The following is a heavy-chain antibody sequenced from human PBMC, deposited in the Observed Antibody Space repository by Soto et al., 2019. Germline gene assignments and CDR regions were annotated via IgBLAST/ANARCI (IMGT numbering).Heavy chain of an antibody. CDR3: ARGVPRYGDYVRQTLLDY. Sequence: GGSLRLSCAASGFTFSSYGMHWVRQAPGKGLEWVAVIWYDGSNKYYADSVKGRFTISRDNSKNTLYLQMNSLRAEDTAVYYCARGVPRYGDYVRQTLLDYWGQGTLVTVSS. CDR2: IWYDGSNK. CDR1: GFTFSSYG. D-gene: IGHD4-17*01. J-gene: IGHJ4*02. V-gene: IGHV3-33*01.